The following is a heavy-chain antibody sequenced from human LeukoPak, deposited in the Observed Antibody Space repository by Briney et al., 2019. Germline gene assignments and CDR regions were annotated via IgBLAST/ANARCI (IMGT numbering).Heavy chain of an antibody. CDR2: IYYSGST. Sequence: PSETLSLTCTVSGGSVSSGSYYWSWIRQPPGKGLEWIGYIYYSGSTNYNPSLKSRVTISVDTSKNQFSLKLSSATAADTAVYYCARTYCSSTSCYNYFDYWGQGTLVTVSS. CDR3: ARTYCSSTSCYNYFDY. J-gene: IGHJ4*02. D-gene: IGHD2-2*02. CDR1: GGSVSSGSYY. V-gene: IGHV4-61*01.